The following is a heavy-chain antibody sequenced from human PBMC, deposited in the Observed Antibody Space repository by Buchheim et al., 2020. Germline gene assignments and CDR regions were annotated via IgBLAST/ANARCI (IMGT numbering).Heavy chain of an antibody. J-gene: IGHJ3*01. CDR1: GYTFTSYY. Sequence: QVQLVQSGTEVKKPGASVKVSCTASGYTFTSYYIHWVRQAPGQGLEWMGMINPSGGSTTYAHNFQGTVTMTRDTSTSTVYMELSSLRSEDTAFYYCARPRKGVPAPSDAFDFWGQGT. D-gene: IGHD2-2*01. CDR2: INPSGGST. V-gene: IGHV1-46*01. CDR3: ARPRKGVPAPSDAFDF.